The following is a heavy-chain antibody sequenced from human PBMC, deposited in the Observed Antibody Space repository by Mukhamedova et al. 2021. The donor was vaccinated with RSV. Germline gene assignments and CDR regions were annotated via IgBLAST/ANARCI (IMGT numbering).Heavy chain of an antibody. V-gene: IGHV3-30*18. CDR2: ISKDGSNK. D-gene: IGHD1-26*01. J-gene: IGHJ6*03. CDR3: AKDGGGSGRLTLRPYYYYMDV. Sequence: VRQAPGKGLEWVAVISKDGSNKYYADSVKGRFTISRDNSKNTLDLQMNSLRAEDTAVYYCAKDGGGSGRLTLRPYYYYMDVWGK.